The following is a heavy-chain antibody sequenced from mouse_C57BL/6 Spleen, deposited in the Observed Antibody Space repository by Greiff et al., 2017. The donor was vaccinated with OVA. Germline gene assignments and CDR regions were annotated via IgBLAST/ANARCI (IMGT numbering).Heavy chain of an antibody. CDR2: IDPSDSYT. D-gene: IGHD1-1*01. CDR3: ARYPDYGSSYAGFAY. J-gene: IGHJ3*01. V-gene: IGHV1-69*01. Sequence: QVQLQQPGAELVMPGASVKLSCKASGYTFTSYWMHWVKQRPGQGLEWIGEIDPSDSYTNYNQKFKGKSTLTVDKSSSTAYMQLSSLTSEDSAVYYCARYPDYGSSYAGFAYWGQGTLVTVSA. CDR1: GYTFTSYW.